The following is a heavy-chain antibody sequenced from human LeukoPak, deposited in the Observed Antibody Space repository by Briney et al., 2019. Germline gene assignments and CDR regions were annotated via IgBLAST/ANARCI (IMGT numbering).Heavy chain of an antibody. CDR1: GFTFSSYW. V-gene: IGHV3-7*03. J-gene: IGHJ4*02. CDR2: IKQDGSEK. Sequence: PGGSLRLSCAASGFTFSSYWVSWVRQAPGKGLEWVANIKQDGSEKYYVDSVKGRFTISRDNAKNSLYLQMNSLRAEDTAVCFCARGQTTMTNWGQGTLVTVSS. D-gene: IGHD4-17*01. CDR3: ARGQTTMTN.